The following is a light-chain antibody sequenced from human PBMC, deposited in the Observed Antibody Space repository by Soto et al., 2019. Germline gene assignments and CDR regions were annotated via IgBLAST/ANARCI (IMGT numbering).Light chain of an antibody. CDR2: HAS. Sequence: EIVLTQSPGTLSLSPGESATLSCRANQVVSSSYLAWYQQKPGQAPRLLIYHASDRATGVPDRFSGSGSGTDFAVTITRLEPEDFALFYCQQYGTFPFSFCQGTKLEIK. CDR3: QQYGTFPFS. V-gene: IGKV3-20*01. J-gene: IGKJ2*01. CDR1: QVVSSSY.